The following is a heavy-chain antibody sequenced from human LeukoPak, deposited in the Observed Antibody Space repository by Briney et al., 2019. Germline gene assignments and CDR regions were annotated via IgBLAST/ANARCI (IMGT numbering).Heavy chain of an antibody. CDR1: GFTFASYA. CDR3: AKAPSGTTFRYFDY. J-gene: IGHJ4*02. CDR2: ISGTGAST. V-gene: IGHV3-23*01. D-gene: IGHD1-1*01. Sequence: GGSLRLSCAASGFTFASYAMSWVRQGPGKGLEWVSAISGTGASTYYADSVKGRFTISRDNSKNTLYLQMNSLRAEDTAVYYCAKAPSGTTFRYFDYWGQGALVTVSS.